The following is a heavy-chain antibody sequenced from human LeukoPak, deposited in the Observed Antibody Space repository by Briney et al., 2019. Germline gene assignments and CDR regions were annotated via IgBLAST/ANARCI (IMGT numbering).Heavy chain of an antibody. CDR2: ISSSGSTI. CDR3: ARYSSGWQDQYYFDY. J-gene: IGHJ4*02. V-gene: IGHV3-48*03. D-gene: IGHD6-19*01. CDR1: GFTFSSYE. Sequence: GGSLRLSCAASGFTFSSYEMNWVRQAPGKGLEWVSYISSSGSTIYYADSVKGRFTISRDNAKNSLYLQMNSLRAEDTAVYYCARYSSGWQDQYYFDYWGQGTLVTVSS.